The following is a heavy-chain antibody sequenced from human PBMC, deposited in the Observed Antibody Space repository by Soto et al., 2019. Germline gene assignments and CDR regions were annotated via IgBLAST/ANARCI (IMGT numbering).Heavy chain of an antibody. D-gene: IGHD2-15*01. J-gene: IGHJ4*02. CDR2: ISGSGGST. CDR3: ARDPPGRDCRGGSCHY. Sequence: PGGSLRLSCAASGFTFSSYAMSWVRQAPGKELEWVSAISGSGGSTYYADSVKGRFTISRDNSKNTLYLQMNSLRAEDTAVYYCARDPPGRDCRGGSCHYWGQGTLVTVSS. V-gene: IGHV3-23*01. CDR1: GFTFSSYA.